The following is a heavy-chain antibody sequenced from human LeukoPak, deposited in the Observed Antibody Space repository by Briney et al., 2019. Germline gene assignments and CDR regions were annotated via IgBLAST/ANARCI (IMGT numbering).Heavy chain of an antibody. V-gene: IGHV3-53*01. J-gene: IGHJ4*02. D-gene: IGHD3-22*01. CDR1: GFTVSSNY. Sequence: PGGSLRLSCAASGFTVSSNYMSWVRQAPGKGLEWVSVIYSGGSTYYADSVKGRFTISRDNSKNTLYLQMNSLRAEDTAVYYCARDYYDSSGYYYFYWGQGTLVTVSS. CDR2: IYSGGST. CDR3: ARDYYDSSGYYYFY.